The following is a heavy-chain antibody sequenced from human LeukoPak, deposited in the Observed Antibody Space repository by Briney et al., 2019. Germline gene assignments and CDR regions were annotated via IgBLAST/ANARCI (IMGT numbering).Heavy chain of an antibody. CDR1: GGSISSYY. V-gene: IGHV4-59*01. CDR3: AREVNYYDSSGHFDY. CDR2: ICYSGST. J-gene: IGHJ4*02. Sequence: SETLSLTCTVSGGSISSYYWSWIRQPPGKGLEWIGYICYSGSTNYNPSLKSRVTISVDTSKNQFSLKLSSVTAADTAVYYCAREVNYYDSSGHFDYWGQGILVTVSS. D-gene: IGHD3-22*01.